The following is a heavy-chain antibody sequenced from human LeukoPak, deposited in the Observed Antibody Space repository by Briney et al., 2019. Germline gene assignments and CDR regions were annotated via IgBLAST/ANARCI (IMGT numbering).Heavy chain of an antibody. CDR2: IDHRGDT. CDR3: ARGATISETGYFDF. J-gene: IGHJ4*03. V-gene: IGHV4-34*01. CDR1: GVSFSRYY. Sequence: PSETLSLTCAVYGVSFSRYYWSWLRQSPGKGLEWIAEIDHRGDTNYNPSVKSRVTISVDTSKNQFSLKVRALSAADTALYYCARGATISETGYFDFWGQGTLVTVSS. D-gene: IGHD5-24*01.